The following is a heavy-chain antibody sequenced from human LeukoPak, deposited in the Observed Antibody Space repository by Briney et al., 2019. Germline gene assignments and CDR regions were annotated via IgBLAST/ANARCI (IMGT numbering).Heavy chain of an antibody. Sequence: GGSLRLSCAASGIYFSSHGMNWVRQAPGKGLEWVSTISGDGADTFYADSEKGRFTISRDNSKNTLYLQMNSLRADDTAIYYCAKGAYHDDWGQGTLVTVSS. V-gene: IGHV3-23*01. CDR2: ISGDGADT. CDR1: GIYFSSHG. D-gene: IGHD3-3*01. CDR3: AKGAYHDD. J-gene: IGHJ4*02.